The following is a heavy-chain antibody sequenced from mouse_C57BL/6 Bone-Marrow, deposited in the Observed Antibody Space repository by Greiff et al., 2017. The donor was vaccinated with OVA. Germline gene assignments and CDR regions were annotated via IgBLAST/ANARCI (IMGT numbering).Heavy chain of an antibody. CDR1: GYTFTSYW. Sequence: QVQLQQPGAELVMPGASVKLSCKASGYTFTSYWMHWVKQRPGQGLEWIGEIDPSDSYTNYNQKFKGKSTLTVDKSSSTAYMQLSSLTSEDSAVYYCARADYYYGSSYVDYFDYWGQGTTLTVSS. V-gene: IGHV1-69*01. J-gene: IGHJ2*01. CDR2: IDPSDSYT. D-gene: IGHD1-1*01. CDR3: ARADYYYGSSYVDYFDY.